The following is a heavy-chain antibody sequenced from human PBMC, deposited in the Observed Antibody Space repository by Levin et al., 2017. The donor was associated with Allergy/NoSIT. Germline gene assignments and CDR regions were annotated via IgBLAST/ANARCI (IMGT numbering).Heavy chain of an antibody. V-gene: IGHV4-59*01. CDR1: GGSISSYY. J-gene: IGHJ2*01. CDR3: ARDRLYGYFDL. CDR2: IYYSGST. Sequence: KPSETLSLTCTVSGGSISSYYWSWIRQPPGKGLEWIGYIYYSGSTNYNPSLKSRVTISVDTSKNQFSLKLSSVTAADTAVYYCARDRLYGYFDLWGRGTLVTVSS.